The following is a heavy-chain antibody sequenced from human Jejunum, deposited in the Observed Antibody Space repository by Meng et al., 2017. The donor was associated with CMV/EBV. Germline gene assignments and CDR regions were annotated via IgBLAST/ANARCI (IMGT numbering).Heavy chain of an antibody. CDR2: DRNKASTT. CDR1: FSDHH. J-gene: IGHJ4*02. CDR3: VREKTVNYYYAGNTYYFEI. D-gene: IGHD3-22*01. V-gene: IGHV3-72*01. Sequence: FSDHHMGWVRQAPGKGLGWGGRDRNKASTTEHAGSVKNRYSVSRDGSKKSLCLQMNSLRTEDTAVYYCVREKTVNYYYAGNTYYFEIWGQGTLVTVSS.